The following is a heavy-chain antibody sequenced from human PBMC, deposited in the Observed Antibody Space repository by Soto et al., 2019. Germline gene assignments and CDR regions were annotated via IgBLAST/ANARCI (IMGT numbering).Heavy chain of an antibody. V-gene: IGHV3-30*18. D-gene: IGHD2-2*01. CDR1: GFTFSKFG. CDR3: AKDSDQLLFDYYYYGMDV. Sequence: GGSLRLSCEASGFTFSKFGMHWVRQAPGKGLEWVAVVSHDGSFKYYADSVKGRFTISRDNSKNTLYLQMNSLRPEDTALYYCAKDSDQLLFDYYYYGMDVWGQGTTVTVSS. J-gene: IGHJ6*02. CDR2: VSHDGSFK.